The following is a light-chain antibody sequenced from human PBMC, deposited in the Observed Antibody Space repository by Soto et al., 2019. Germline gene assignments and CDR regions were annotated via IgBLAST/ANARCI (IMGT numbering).Light chain of an antibody. V-gene: IGLV1-40*01. CDR2: GNS. Sequence: QSVLTQPPSVSGAPGQRVTISCTGSSSNIGAGYDVNWYQHLPGTAPKLLIYGNSNRPSGVPDRFSGSKSGTSASLAITGLQAEDEADYYCQSYDSSLSGYYVFGTGTKVTVL. CDR3: QSYDSSLSGYYV. J-gene: IGLJ1*01. CDR1: SSNIGAGYD.